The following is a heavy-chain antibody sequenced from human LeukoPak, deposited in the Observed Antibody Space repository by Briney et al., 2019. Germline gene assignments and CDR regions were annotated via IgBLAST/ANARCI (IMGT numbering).Heavy chain of an antibody. CDR1: GGSISSSSYY. J-gene: IGHJ4*02. CDR2: IYYSGST. Sequence: SETLSLTCTVSGGSISSSSYYWGWIRQPPGKGLEWIGSIYYSGSTYYNPSLKSRVTISVDTSKNQFSLKLSSVTAADTAVYYCARYSGYDYSFEYWAREPWSPSPQ. D-gene: IGHD5-12*01. CDR3: ARYSGYDYSFEY. V-gene: IGHV4-39*07.